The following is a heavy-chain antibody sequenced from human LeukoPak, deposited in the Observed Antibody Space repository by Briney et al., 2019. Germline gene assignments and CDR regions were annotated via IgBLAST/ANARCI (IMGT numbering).Heavy chain of an antibody. CDR1: GSTFSSYE. CDR2: ISSSGSTI. CDR3: ASGDDFWSRYSFDY. J-gene: IGHJ4*02. D-gene: IGHD3-3*01. V-gene: IGHV3-48*03. Sequence: PGGSLRLSCAASGSTFSSYEMNWVRQAPGKGLEWVSYISSSGSTIYYAESIKGRFTISRDNAKNSLYLQMHSLRAEDTAIYYCASGDDFWSRYSFDYWGQGTLVTVSS.